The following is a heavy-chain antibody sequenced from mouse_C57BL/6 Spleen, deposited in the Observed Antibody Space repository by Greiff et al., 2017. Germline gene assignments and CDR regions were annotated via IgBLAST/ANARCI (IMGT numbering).Heavy chain of an antibody. Sequence: EVHLVESGGGLVKPGGSLKLSCAASGFTFSSYAMSWVRQTPEKRLEWVATISDGGSYTYYPDNVKGRFTISRDNAKNNLYLQMSHLKSEDTAMYYCARRDSNYLFAYWGQGTLVTVSA. CDR2: ISDGGSYT. D-gene: IGHD2-5*01. CDR1: GFTFSSYA. V-gene: IGHV5-4*01. J-gene: IGHJ3*01. CDR3: ARRDSNYLFAY.